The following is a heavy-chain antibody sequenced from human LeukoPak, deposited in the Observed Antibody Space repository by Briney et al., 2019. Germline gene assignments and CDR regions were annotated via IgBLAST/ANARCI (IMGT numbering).Heavy chain of an antibody. CDR2: IYYSGST. CDR1: GGSISSYY. J-gene: IGHJ6*03. Sequence: SETLSLTCTVSGGSISSYYWSWIRQPPGKGLEWIGYIYYSGSTNYNPSLKSRVTISVDTSKNQFSLKLSSVTAADTAVYYCTSGTLSYYYMDVWGKGTTVTISS. D-gene: IGHD1-14*01. V-gene: IGHV4-59*01. CDR3: TSGTLSYYYMDV.